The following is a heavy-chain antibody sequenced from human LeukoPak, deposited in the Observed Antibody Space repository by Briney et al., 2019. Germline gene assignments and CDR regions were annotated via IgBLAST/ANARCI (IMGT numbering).Heavy chain of an antibody. CDR1: GFTFSSYA. CDR3: ARGHDSSWLLN. Sequence: GRSLRLSCAASGFTFSSYAMHWVRQAPGKGLEWVAVISYDGSNKYYADSVKGRFTISRDNSKNTLYLQMNSLRAEDTAVYYCARGHDSSWLLNWGQGTLVTVSS. V-gene: IGHV3-30*04. CDR2: ISYDGSNK. D-gene: IGHD5-18*01. J-gene: IGHJ4*02.